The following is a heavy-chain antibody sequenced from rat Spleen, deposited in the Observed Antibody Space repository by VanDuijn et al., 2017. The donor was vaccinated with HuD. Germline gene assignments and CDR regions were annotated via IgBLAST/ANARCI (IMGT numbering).Heavy chain of an antibody. CDR2: ISYDGSTP. Sequence: EVQLVESGGGLVQPGRSLKLSCAASGFTYSNYVMAWVRQAPTKGMEWVASISYDGSTPYYRDSVKGRFTISRDNAKSTLYLQMDSLRSEDTATYYCTRGYYFDYWGQGVMVTVSS. CDR1: GFTYSNYV. V-gene: IGHV5-7*01. J-gene: IGHJ2*01. CDR3: TRGYYFDY.